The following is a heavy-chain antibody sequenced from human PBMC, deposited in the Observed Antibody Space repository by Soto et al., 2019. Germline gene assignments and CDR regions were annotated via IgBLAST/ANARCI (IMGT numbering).Heavy chain of an antibody. CDR1: GGSIGSRDYY. Sequence: PSETLSLTCTVSGGSIGSRDYYWSWIRQPPGKGLEWIGYIYYSGSTNYNPSLKSRVTISVDTSKNQFSLKLSSVTAADTAVYYCARASPEDHFDYWGQGTLVTVS. V-gene: IGHV4-61*08. CDR2: IYYSGST. CDR3: ARASPEDHFDY. J-gene: IGHJ4*02.